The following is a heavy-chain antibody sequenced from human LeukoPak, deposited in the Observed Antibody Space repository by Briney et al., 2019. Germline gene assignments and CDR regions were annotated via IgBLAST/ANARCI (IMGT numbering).Heavy chain of an antibody. Sequence: SETLSLTCTVSGGSISSGDYYWSWIRQPPGKGLEWIGYIYYSGSTYYNPSLKSRVTISVDTSKNQFSLKLSSVTAADTAVYYCARVRATGHFDYWGQGTLVTVSS. CDR2: IYYSGST. J-gene: IGHJ4*02. CDR3: ARVRATGHFDY. CDR1: GGSISSGDYY. V-gene: IGHV4-30-4*01.